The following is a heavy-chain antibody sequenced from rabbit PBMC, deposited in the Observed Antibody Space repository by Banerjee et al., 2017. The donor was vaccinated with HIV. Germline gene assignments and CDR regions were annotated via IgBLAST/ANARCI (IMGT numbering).Heavy chain of an antibody. CDR3: ARVRSIADENANFWDL. CDR2: INTSSGNT. D-gene: IGHD6-1*01. Sequence: QEQLEESGGDRVKPEGSLTLTCTASGFSFSNRCVMCWVRQTPGKGLEWIACINTSSGNTVYATWAKGRFTISKASSTTVTLQMTSLTDADRATYFCARVRSIADENANFWDLWGPGTLVTVS. V-gene: IGHV1S45*01. CDR1: GFSFSNRCV. J-gene: IGHJ6*01.